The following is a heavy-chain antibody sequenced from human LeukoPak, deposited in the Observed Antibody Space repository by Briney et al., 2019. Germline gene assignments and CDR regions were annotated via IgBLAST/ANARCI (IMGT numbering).Heavy chain of an antibody. J-gene: IGHJ4*02. CDR3: ARDRPSMGFDY. Sequence: SVKVSCKASGGTFSSYAFSWVRQAPGQGLEWMGRIIPILGTADYAQKFQGRITITTDESTSTAYMELSSLRSEDTAVYYCARDRPSMGFDYWGQGTLVTVSS. D-gene: IGHD2-2*01. V-gene: IGHV1-69*11. CDR2: IIPILGTA. CDR1: GGTFSSYA.